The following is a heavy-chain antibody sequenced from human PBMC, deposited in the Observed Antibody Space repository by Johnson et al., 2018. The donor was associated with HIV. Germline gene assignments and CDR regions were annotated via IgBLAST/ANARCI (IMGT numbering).Heavy chain of an antibody. CDR3: AGEVGAMDVFDI. CDR2: IKHDGSEK. D-gene: IGHD1-26*01. CDR1: GLTLSRYW. Sequence: VQLVESGGGVVQPGRSLRLSCAASGLTLSRYWVSWVRQAPGKRLEWVATIKHDGSEKVYVDSVRGRFTITRDNAKNSLYLQMNSLRAEDTAVYYCAGEVGAMDVFDIWGQGTMVAVSS. J-gene: IGHJ3*02. V-gene: IGHV3-7*01.